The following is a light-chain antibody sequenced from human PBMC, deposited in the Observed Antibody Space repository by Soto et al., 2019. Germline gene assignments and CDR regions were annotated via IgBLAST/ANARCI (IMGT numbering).Light chain of an antibody. V-gene: IGKV2-30*01. Sequence: DVVMTQSHHSLPATLGQSASISCSTSQRRVYSDGNTYLNWFQQRPGQSPRRLLYTVSNRDSGVPDKFSGSGSDTDFTLSINRVEAEDVGVYYCLQGTHWPWTFGQGTKVDIK. CDR3: LQGTHWPWT. CDR1: QRRVYSDGNTY. CDR2: TVS. J-gene: IGKJ1*01.